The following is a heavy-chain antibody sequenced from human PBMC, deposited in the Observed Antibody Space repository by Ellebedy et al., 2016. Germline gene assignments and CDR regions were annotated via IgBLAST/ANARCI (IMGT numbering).Heavy chain of an antibody. J-gene: IGHJ4*02. CDR3: AKDNRWLKGFDY. D-gene: IGHD4-23*01. CDR2: ISSNGGST. Sequence: GGSLRLXXAASGFTFSSYAMHWVRQAPGKGLEYVSAISSNGGSTYYANSVKGRFTISRDNSKNTLYLQMNSLRAEDTAVYYCAKDNRWLKGFDYWGQGTLVTVSS. CDR1: GFTFSSYA. V-gene: IGHV3-64*01.